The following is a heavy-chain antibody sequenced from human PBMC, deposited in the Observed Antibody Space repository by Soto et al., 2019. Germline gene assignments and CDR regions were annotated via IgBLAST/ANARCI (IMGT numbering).Heavy chain of an antibody. J-gene: IGHJ4*02. CDR2: INPNTGNT. CDR3: ARAGSYCSGGSCSFAY. D-gene: IGHD2-15*01. Sequence: ASVKVSCKTSGYTFSGHFLQWVRQAPGAGPEWMGWINPNTGNTKYGQKFEGRVTMTRDMSSSTAYMELTRLTVDDTAVYFCARAGSYCSGGSCSFAYWGQGSLVT. V-gene: IGHV1-2*02. CDR1: GYTFSGHF.